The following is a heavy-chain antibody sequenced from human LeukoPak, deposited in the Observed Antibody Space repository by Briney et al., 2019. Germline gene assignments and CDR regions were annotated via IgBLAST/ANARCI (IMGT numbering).Heavy chain of an antibody. D-gene: IGHD4-17*01. CDR3: AGFGDDYGDQQAHYFDY. CDR1: GYSFTSYW. CDR2: IYPGDSDT. V-gene: IGHV5-51*03. Sequence: GESLKISCKGSGYSFTSYWIGWVRQMPGKGLEWMGIIYPGDSDTRYSPSFQGQVTISADKSISTAYLQWSSLKASDTAMYYCAGFGDDYGDQQAHYFDYWGQGTLVTVSS. J-gene: IGHJ4*02.